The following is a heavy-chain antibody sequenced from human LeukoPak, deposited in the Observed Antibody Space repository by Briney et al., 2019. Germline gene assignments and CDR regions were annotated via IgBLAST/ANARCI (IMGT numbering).Heavy chain of an antibody. Sequence: PGGSLRLSCAASGFTFSSYSMNWVRQAPGKGLEWVSSISSSSSYIYYADPVKGRFTISRDNAKNSLYLQMNSLRAEDTAVYYCARDPYEIVATPYYFDYWGQGTLVTVSS. V-gene: IGHV3-21*01. J-gene: IGHJ4*02. CDR1: GFTFSSYS. CDR3: ARDPYEIVATPYYFDY. CDR2: ISSSSSYI. D-gene: IGHD5-12*01.